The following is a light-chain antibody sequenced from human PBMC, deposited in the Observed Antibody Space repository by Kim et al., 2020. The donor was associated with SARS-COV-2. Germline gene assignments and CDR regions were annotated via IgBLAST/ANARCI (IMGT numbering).Light chain of an antibody. CDR2: DAS. CDR3: KQYNSYSYT. J-gene: IGKJ2*01. CDR1: HSITRW. Sequence: DIQMTQSPSTLSASVGDSVTITCRASHSITRWLAWYQQKPGKAPTLLIYDASNLKRGVPSRFSGSGSGTEFTLTISSLQPDDFETYECKQYNSYSYTFGKGTKLEIK. V-gene: IGKV1-5*01.